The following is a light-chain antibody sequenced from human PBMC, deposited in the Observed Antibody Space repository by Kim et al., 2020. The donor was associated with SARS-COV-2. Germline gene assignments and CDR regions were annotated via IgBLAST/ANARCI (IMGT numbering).Light chain of an antibody. V-gene: IGLV2-14*03. CDR2: DVS. CDR1: SSDVGGYDY. J-gene: IGLJ3*02. CDR3: SSYTTTNTWV. Sequence: QSALTQPASVSGSPGQSITISCTGTSSDVGGYDYVSWYQQHPDKAPKLLIYDVSIRPSGISDRFSGSKSGTTASLTISGLQAADEADYHCSSYTTTNTWVFGGGTQLTVL.